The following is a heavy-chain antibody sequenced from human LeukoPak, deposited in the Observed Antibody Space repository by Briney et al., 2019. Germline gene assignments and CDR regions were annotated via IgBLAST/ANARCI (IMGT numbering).Heavy chain of an antibody. CDR3: ARGLWAPRFDC. CDR1: GGSFSGYY. J-gene: IGHJ4*02. CDR2: INHSGST. Sequence: SETLSLTCAVYGGSFSGYYWSWIRRPPGKGLEWIGEINHSGSTNYNPSLKSRVTISVDTSKNQFSLKLSSVTAADTAVYFCARGLWAPRFDCWGQGTLVTVSS. V-gene: IGHV4-34*01. D-gene: IGHD1-26*01.